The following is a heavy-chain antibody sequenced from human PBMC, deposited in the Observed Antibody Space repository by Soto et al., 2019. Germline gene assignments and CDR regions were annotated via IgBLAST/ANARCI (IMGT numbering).Heavy chain of an antibody. CDR3: ARDIVVVVAARYYYYMDV. D-gene: IGHD2-15*01. V-gene: IGHV1-18*01. J-gene: IGHJ6*03. CDR2: ISAYNGNT. Sequence: SAKVSCKASGYTCXVNGMSSARQAPGQGIEWMGWISAYNGNTNYAQKLQGRVTMTTDTSTSTAYMELRSLRSDDTAVYYCARDIVVVVAARYYYYMDVWGKGTTVTVSS. CDR1: GYTCXVNG.